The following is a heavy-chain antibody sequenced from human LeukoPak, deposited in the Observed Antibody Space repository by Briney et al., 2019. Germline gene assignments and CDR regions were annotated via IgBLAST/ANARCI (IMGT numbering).Heavy chain of an antibody. CDR1: GFTFRMYA. CDR2: ISGGVGST. V-gene: IGHV3-23*01. Sequence: GGSLRLSCAASGFTFRMYAMTWVRQAPGKGLEWVSSISGGVGSTYYADSVKGRFTISRDNAKNSLYLQMNSLRAEDTAVYYCARGGGSVDYWGQGTLVTVSS. D-gene: IGHD4-23*01. CDR3: ARGGGSVDY. J-gene: IGHJ4*02.